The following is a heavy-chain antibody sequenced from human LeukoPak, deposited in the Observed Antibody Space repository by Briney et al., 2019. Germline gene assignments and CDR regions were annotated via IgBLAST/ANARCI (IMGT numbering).Heavy chain of an antibody. D-gene: IGHD3-3*01. CDR3: AKPVRIMIFGVENGDAFDI. V-gene: IGHV3-23*01. CDR1: GFTFSTYA. CDR2: ISSSGGST. J-gene: IGHJ3*02. Sequence: PGGSLRLSCAASGFTFSTYAMSWVRQAPGEGLEWVSTISSSGGSTNYADSVKCRFTISRDNSKSTLYLQMDSLRAEDTALYYCAKPVRIMIFGVENGDAFDIWGQGTMVTVSS.